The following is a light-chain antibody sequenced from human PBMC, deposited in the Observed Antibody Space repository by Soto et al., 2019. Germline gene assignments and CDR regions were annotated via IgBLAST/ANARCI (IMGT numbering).Light chain of an antibody. V-gene: IGKV3-20*01. CDR3: QQYGSSPLYS. CDR1: QSVDSRY. CDR2: AVS. Sequence: DIVLTQSPGTLSLSPGERATLSCRASQSVDSRYFAWYQQKPGQAPRLVIHAVSRRATGIPDRFSGSGSGTDFTLTISSLEPEDFAEYYCQQYGSSPLYSFGQGTYLEIK. J-gene: IGKJ2*03.